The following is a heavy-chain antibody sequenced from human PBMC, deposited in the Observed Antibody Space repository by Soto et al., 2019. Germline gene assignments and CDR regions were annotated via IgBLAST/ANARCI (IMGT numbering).Heavy chain of an antibody. CDR2: IYYSGST. Sequence: SETLSLTCTVSGGSISSGGYYWSWIRQHPGKGLEWIGYIYYSGSTYYNPSLKSRVTISVDTSKNQFSLKLSSVTAADTAVYYCAREELDYDFWSGRGYGMDVWGHGTTVTVSS. D-gene: IGHD3-3*01. CDR3: AREELDYDFWSGRGYGMDV. V-gene: IGHV4-31*03. J-gene: IGHJ6*02. CDR1: GGSISSGGYY.